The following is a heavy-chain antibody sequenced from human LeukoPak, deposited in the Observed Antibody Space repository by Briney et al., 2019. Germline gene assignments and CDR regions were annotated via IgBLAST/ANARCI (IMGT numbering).Heavy chain of an antibody. CDR2: IYYSGST. J-gene: IGHJ2*01. Sequence: PSETLSLTCTVSGGPISRGSYYWSWIRQHPEKGLEWIGYIYYSGSTNYNPSLKSRVTISLDTSKNQFSLKLSSVTTADTAVYYCARSVVTLYWYFDLWGRGTLVTVSS. CDR1: GGPISRGSYY. V-gene: IGHV4-61*01. D-gene: IGHD4-23*01. CDR3: ARSVVTLYWYFDL.